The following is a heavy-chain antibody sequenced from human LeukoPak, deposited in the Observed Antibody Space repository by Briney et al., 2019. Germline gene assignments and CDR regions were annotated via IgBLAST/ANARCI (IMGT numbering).Heavy chain of an antibody. J-gene: IGHJ3*02. CDR1: GFIFSNFW. Sequence: PGGSLRLSCAASGFIFSNFWMHWVRQVPGKGLVWVSHINSDGRTTDYADSVRGRFTISRDNAKNTLYLQMNSLRAEDTAVYYCAREAHWAKAFDIWGQGTLVTVSS. D-gene: IGHD7-27*01. V-gene: IGHV3-74*01. CDR3: AREAHWAKAFDI. CDR2: INSDGRTT.